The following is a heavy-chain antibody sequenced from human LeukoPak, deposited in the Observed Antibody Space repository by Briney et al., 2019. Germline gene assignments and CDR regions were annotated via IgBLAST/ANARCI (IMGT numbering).Heavy chain of an antibody. Sequence: GGSLRLSCTASGFTFGDYAMSWVRQAPGKGLEWVGFIRSKAYGGTTEYAASVKGRFTISRDDSKSIAYLQMNSLKTEDTAVYYCTRDRDGLTIFGVIITYFDYWGQGTLVTVSS. CDR1: GFTFGDYA. CDR2: IRSKAYGGTT. D-gene: IGHD3-3*01. CDR3: TRDRDGLTIFGVIITYFDY. J-gene: IGHJ4*02. V-gene: IGHV3-49*04.